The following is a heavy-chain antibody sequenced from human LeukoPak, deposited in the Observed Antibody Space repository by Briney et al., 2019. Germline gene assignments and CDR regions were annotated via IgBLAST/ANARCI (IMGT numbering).Heavy chain of an antibody. J-gene: IGHJ4*02. CDR3: ARDPIKGAPDYFDY. D-gene: IGHD1-14*01. V-gene: IGHV3-30-3*01. CDR2: IAHDGDTK. CDR1: GFTFGDYA. Sequence: GRSLRLSCAAPGFTFGDYAMHWVRQAAGRAPEWVAVIAHDGDTKYYADSVKGRFTISRDNSRNMLYLQMSSLRVDDTAMYYCARDPIKGAPDYFDYWGQGTLVTVSS.